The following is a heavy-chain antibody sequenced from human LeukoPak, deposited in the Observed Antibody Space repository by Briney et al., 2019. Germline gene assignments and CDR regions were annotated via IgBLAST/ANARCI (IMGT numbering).Heavy chain of an antibody. CDR2: IYSGGST. J-gene: IGHJ4*02. D-gene: IGHD3-9*01. CDR3: ARDRGHYDILTGYTGYFDY. CDR1: GFTVSSNY. V-gene: IGHV3-53*01. Sequence: GGSLRLSCAASGFTVSSNYMSWVRQAPGKGLEWVSVIYSGGSTYYADSVKGRFTISRDNSKNTLYLQMNSLRAEDTAVYYCARDRGHYDILTGYTGYFDYWGQGTLVSVSS.